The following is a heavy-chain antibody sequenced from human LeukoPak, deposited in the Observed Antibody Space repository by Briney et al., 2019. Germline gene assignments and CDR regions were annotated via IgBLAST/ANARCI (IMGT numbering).Heavy chain of an antibody. CDR1: GYTFTSYG. J-gene: IGHJ4*02. CDR2: ISPYNGNT. V-gene: IGHV1-18*01. D-gene: IGHD6-13*01. CDR3: ARDYSSSWPTKSDY. Sequence: GASVKVSCKASGYTFTSYGISWMRQAPGQGLEWMGWISPYNGNTYSAQNLQGRVTMTRDTSTSTAYMEVRNLRSDDTAVYYCARDYSSSWPTKSDYWGQGTLVTVSS.